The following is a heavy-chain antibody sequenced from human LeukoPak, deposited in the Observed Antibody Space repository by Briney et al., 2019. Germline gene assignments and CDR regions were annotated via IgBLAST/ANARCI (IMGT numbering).Heavy chain of an antibody. V-gene: IGHV4-39*07. Sequence: SETLSLTCTVSGGSNSRNSYYWGCIRQPPGKGLEWIGSLYYSGSTYYNPSLQSRVTMSVDTSKNQFSLKLRSVTAADTAMYYCAREEVEATNTAYSRIYNAFDIWGQGTMVTVSS. CDR3: AREEVEATNTAYSRIYNAFDI. CDR1: GGSNSRNSYY. CDR2: LYYSGST. J-gene: IGHJ3*02. D-gene: IGHD1-26*01.